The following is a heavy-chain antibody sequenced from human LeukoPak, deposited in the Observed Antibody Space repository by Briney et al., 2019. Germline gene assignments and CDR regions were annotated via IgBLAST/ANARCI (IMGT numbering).Heavy chain of an antibody. Sequence: GGSLRLSCAASGFSFDAHAMNWVRHAPGKPLEWVSLISGDGGTAHYADFVEGRFTISRDNSRNSLYLQMRGLRTEDTALYYCAKRSGSPHNFDYWGRGTQVTVSS. J-gene: IGHJ4*02. CDR1: GFSFDAHA. CDR2: ISGDGGTA. D-gene: IGHD1-14*01. CDR3: AKRSGSPHNFDY. V-gene: IGHV3-43*02.